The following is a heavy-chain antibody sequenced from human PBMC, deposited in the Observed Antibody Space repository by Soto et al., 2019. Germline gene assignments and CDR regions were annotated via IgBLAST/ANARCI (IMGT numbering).Heavy chain of an antibody. V-gene: IGHV4-31*03. J-gene: IGHJ3*02. CDR1: GGSISSGGYY. CDR2: IYYSGST. Sequence: QVQLQESGPGLVKPSQTLSLTCTVSGGSISSGGYYWSWIRQHPGKGLEWIGYIYYSGSTYYNPSLKSRVTISVDTSKNQFSLKLSSVTAADTAVYYCARNLPGDYDILPGYRGGHAFDIWGQGTMVTVSS. CDR3: ARNLPGDYDILPGYRGGHAFDI. D-gene: IGHD3-9*01.